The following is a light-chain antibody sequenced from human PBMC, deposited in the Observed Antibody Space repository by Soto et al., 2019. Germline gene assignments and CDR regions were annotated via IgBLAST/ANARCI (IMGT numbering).Light chain of an antibody. V-gene: IGLV2-8*01. CDR1: SSDVGGYNY. Sequence: QSALTQPPSASGSPGQSVTISCTGTSSDVGGYNYVSWYQQHPGKAPKLMIYEVSKRPSGVPDRFSGSKSGNTASLTVSGLQAEDEADYYCSSYAGSTMGVFGGGTKVTLL. CDR3: SSYAGSTMGV. CDR2: EVS. J-gene: IGLJ3*02.